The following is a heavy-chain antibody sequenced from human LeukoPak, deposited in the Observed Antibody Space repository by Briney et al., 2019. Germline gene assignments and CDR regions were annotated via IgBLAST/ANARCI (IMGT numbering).Heavy chain of an antibody. CDR2: IYAVYSGATI. J-gene: IGHJ4*02. Sequence: GGSLRLSCASSGFNVSRNYMSWVRQAPGKGPQWVSVIYAVYSGATIHYADSVKGRFTISRDNSKNTLFLQMDSLRAEDTAVYYCATVADFGDYYFDYWGQGTLVTVSS. V-gene: IGHV3-53*01. D-gene: IGHD4-17*01. CDR1: GFNVSRNY. CDR3: ATVADFGDYYFDY.